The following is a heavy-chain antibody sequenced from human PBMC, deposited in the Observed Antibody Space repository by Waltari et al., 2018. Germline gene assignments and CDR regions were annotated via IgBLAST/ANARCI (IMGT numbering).Heavy chain of an antibody. V-gene: IGHV3-30*02. D-gene: IGHD3-10*01. CDR1: GFSLRMFV. CDR2: AWFDGVKT. Sequence: QVQLVESGGGVVQPGLSVRLSCAASGFSLRMFVMHWVRQVPGKGLEWVALAWFDGVKTYYADSVRGRFTISRDNSKNTLYLDIKNLRVDDTAIYYCAKDAFGNTYLDHWGQGTLVTVSS. J-gene: IGHJ5*02. CDR3: AKDAFGNTYLDH.